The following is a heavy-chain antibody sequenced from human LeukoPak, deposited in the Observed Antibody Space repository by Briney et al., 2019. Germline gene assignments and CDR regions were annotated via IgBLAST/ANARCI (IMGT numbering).Heavy chain of an antibody. V-gene: IGHV4-34*01. CDR2: INHSGST. Sequence: MPSETLSLTCAVYGGSFSGYYWSWIRQPPGKGLEWIGEINHSGSTNYNPSLKSRVTISVDTSKNQFSLKLSSVTAADTAVYYCARGLLRAGPSSGYYYNSDYWGQGTLVTVSS. CDR1: GGSFSGYY. J-gene: IGHJ4*02. D-gene: IGHD3-22*01. CDR3: ARGLLRAGPSSGYYYNSDY.